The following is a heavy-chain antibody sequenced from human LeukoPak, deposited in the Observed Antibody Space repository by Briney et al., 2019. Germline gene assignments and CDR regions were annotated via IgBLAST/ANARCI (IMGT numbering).Heavy chain of an antibody. J-gene: IGHJ4*02. CDR1: GFTFSSYG. D-gene: IGHD3-22*01. Sequence: PGGSLRLSCAASGFTFSSYGMHWVRQAPGKGLEWVAFIRYDGSNKYYADSVKGRFTISRDNSKNTLYLQMNSLRAEDTAVYYCARDRDSSGYDYLFDYWGQGTLVTVSS. CDR2: IRYDGSNK. CDR3: ARDRDSSGYDYLFDY. V-gene: IGHV3-30*02.